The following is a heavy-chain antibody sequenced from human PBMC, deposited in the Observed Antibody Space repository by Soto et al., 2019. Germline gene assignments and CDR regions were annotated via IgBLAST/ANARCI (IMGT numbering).Heavy chain of an antibody. CDR3: ARDSRTPSGGMDV. CDR1: GGSISSPDRH. CDR2: IYYSAST. J-gene: IGHJ6*02. V-gene: IGHV4-30-4*01. Sequence: SETLSLTCTVSGGSISSPDRHWTWIRQSPGKGLEWIGAIYYSASTYYNPSLVSRLRISVDTSKNQFSLRLTSVTAADTAVYYCARDSRTPSGGMDVWGQGTTVTVSS.